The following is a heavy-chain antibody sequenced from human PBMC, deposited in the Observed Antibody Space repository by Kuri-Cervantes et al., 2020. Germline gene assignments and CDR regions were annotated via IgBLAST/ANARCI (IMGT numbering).Heavy chain of an antibody. J-gene: IGHJ6*02. CDR1: GFTFSNYG. CDR2: ISYDGSNK. Sequence: GESLKISCAASGFTFSNYGMHWVRQAPGKGLEWVAVISYDGSNKYYADSVKGRFTISRDNSKNTLYLQMNSLRAEDTAVYYCARAHYYDSSGYFLNYYGTDVWGQGTTVTVSS. V-gene: IGHV3-30*03. D-gene: IGHD3-22*01. CDR3: ARAHYYDSSGYFLNYYGTDV.